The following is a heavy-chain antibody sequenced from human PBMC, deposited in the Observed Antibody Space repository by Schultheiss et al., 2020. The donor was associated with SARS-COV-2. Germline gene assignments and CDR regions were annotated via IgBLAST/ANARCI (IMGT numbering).Heavy chain of an antibody. Sequence: GGSLRLSCAASGFTFSSYWMSWVRQAPGKGLEWVAIKQDGSEKYYVDSVKGRFTISRDNAKNSLYLQMNSLRAEDTAVYYCASGGMTTVTTKGYWGQGTLVTVSS. V-gene: IGHV3-7*01. CDR2: KQDGSEK. CDR1: GFTFSSYW. D-gene: IGHD4-17*01. J-gene: IGHJ4*02. CDR3: ASGGMTTVTTKGY.